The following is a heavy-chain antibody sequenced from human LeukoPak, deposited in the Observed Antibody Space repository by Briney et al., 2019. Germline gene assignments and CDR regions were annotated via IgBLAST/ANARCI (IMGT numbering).Heavy chain of an antibody. J-gene: IGHJ4*02. CDR3: ARQDSSGLY. D-gene: IGHD6-19*01. CDR1: GFTFSSYS. Sequence: PGGSLRLSCAASGFTFSSYSMNWVRQAPGKGLEWVSFVYNDGTTYYADSVKGRFTISRDNSKNTLYLQVNSLRAEDTARYYCARQDSSGLYWGQGTLVTVSS. V-gene: IGHV3-53*01. CDR2: VYNDGTT.